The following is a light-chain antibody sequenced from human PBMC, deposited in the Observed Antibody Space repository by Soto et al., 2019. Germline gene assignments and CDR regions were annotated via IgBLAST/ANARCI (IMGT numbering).Light chain of an antibody. CDR1: QGISTL. J-gene: IGKJ5*01. Sequence: AIQLTQSPSSLSASVGDRATITCRASQGISTLLAWYQQKPGKAPKVLIYEASLLQSGGPSRFSGSGAGTDFTLTISSLQPEDFATYYCQHFKSFPITFGQGTRLEIK. CDR2: EAS. V-gene: IGKV1-13*02. CDR3: QHFKSFPIT.